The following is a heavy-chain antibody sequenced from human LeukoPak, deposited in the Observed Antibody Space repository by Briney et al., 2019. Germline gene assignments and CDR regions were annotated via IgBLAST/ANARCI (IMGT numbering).Heavy chain of an antibody. J-gene: IGHJ3*02. Sequence: GGSLRLSCAASGFTFSDYYMSWIRQAPGKGLEWVSYISSSGSTIYYADSVKGRFTISRDNAKNSLYLQMNSLRAEDMALYYCAKGGYSYGSSTFDIWGQGTMVTVSS. CDR1: GFTFSDYY. V-gene: IGHV3-11*01. D-gene: IGHD5-18*01. CDR2: ISSSGSTI. CDR3: AKGGYSYGSSTFDI.